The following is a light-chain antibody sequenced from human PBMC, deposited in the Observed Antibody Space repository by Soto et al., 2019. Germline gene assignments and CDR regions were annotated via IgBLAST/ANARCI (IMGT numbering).Light chain of an antibody. V-gene: IGLV2-14*01. Sequence: QSALTQPASVSGSPGQSITISCTGTSSDVAGYNYVSWYQQHPGKAPKLMIYDVSNRPSGVSNCFSGSKSGNTASLTISGLQAEDEADYYCSSYTSSSTPIFGGGTKLTVL. CDR2: DVS. CDR1: SSDVAGYNY. J-gene: IGLJ2*01. CDR3: SSYTSSSTPI.